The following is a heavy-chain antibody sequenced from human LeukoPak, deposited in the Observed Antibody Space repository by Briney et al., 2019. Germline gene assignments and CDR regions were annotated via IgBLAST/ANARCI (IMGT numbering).Heavy chain of an antibody. V-gene: IGHV3-7*04. CDR2: IKPDGSDT. CDR3: ARGDTVYSYYRPFDY. J-gene: IGHJ4*02. Sequence: PGGSLRLSCVASGFRFSSYYMNWVRQGPQKGLEWLASIKPDGSDTKYVDSLKGRLTISRDNAKNSLSLQMISLRAEDSAVYYCARGDTVYSYYRPFDYWGQGTQVTVSS. D-gene: IGHD1-26*01. CDR1: GFRFSSYY.